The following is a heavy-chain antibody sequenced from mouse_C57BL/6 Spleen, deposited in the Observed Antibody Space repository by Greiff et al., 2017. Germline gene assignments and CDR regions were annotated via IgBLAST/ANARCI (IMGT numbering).Heavy chain of an antibody. CDR1: GYTFTSYW. D-gene: IGHD1-1*01. CDR3: ARPTNYDDFDY. J-gene: IGHJ2*01. CDR2: IDPSDSYT. V-gene: IGHV1-50*01. Sequence: QVQLQQPGAELVKPGASVKLSCKASGYTFTSYWMQWVKQRPGQGLEWIGDIDPSDSYTNYNQKFKGKATVTVDTSSSTAYMQLSSLTSEDSAVYYCARPTNYDDFDYWGQGTTLTVSS.